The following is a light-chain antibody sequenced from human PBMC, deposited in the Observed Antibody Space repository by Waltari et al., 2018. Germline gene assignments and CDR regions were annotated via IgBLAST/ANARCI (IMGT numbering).Light chain of an antibody. CDR3: NSYSGNSNWV. CDR2: EVT. V-gene: IGLV2-8*01. Sequence: QSALTQPPSASGSPGQSVTIPCTGTSSDVGGYNFVPWYQHHPGKAPKLIIYEVTKRPSGVPDRFSGSKSGNTASLTVSGLQAEDEAAYPCNSYSGNSNWVFGGGTKLTVL. CDR1: SSDVGGYNF. J-gene: IGLJ3*02.